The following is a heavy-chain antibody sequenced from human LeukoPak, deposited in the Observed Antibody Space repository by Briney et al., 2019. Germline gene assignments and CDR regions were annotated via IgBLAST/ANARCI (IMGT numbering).Heavy chain of an antibody. CDR2: INPNSGGT. J-gene: IGHJ4*02. D-gene: IGHD3-22*01. V-gene: IGHV1-2*02. CDR3: ARGLPPRRNYDSSSYYSYYFDY. CDR1: GYTFTGYY. Sequence: ASVKVSCKASGYTFTGYYMHWVRQAPGQGLEWMGWINPNSGGTNYAQKFQGRVTMTTDTSTSTAYMELRSLRSDDTAVYYCARGLPPRRNYDSSSYYSYYFDYWGQGTLVTVSS.